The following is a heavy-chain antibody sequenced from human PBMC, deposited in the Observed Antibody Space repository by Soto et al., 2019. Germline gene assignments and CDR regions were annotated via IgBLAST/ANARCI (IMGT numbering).Heavy chain of an antibody. Sequence: GGSLRLSCAASGFTFSSYAMSWVRQAPGKGLEWVSAISGSGGSTYYADSVKGRFTISRDNSKNTLYLQMNSLRAEDTAVYYCAKGSGYSSSWYLYYYRMDVWGQGNTVTVSS. J-gene: IGHJ6*02. CDR2: ISGSGGST. CDR1: GFTFSSYA. D-gene: IGHD6-13*01. CDR3: AKGSGYSSSWYLYYYRMDV. V-gene: IGHV3-23*01.